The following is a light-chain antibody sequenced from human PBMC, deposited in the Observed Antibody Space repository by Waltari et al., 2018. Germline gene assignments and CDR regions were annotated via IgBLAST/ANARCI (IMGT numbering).Light chain of an antibody. CDR3: QQGNSNPHS. Sequence: IQLSQSPSSLSASVGDRVTITCRASQGMSSYLKWYQQKPGKAPKRLIYYANSLASGVPSRFSGSGSGTEFTLTISSLQPEDFATYYCQQGNSNPHSFGQGTKVEIK. CDR1: QGMSSY. J-gene: IGKJ2*03. V-gene: IGKV1-13*02. CDR2: YAN.